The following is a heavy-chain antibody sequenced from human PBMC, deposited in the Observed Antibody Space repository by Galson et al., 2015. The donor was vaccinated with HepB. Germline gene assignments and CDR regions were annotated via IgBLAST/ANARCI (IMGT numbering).Heavy chain of an antibody. V-gene: IGHV1-46*03. J-gene: IGHJ6*02. D-gene: IGHD6-13*01. CDR1: GYTFTSYY. Sequence: SVKVSCKASGYTFTSYYMHWVRQAPGQGLEWMGIINPSGGSTSYAQKFQGRVTMTRDTSTSTVYMELSSLRSEDTAVYYCARGENSGTPPYYGMDVWGQGTTVTVSS. CDR2: INPSGGST. CDR3: ARGENSGTPPYYGMDV.